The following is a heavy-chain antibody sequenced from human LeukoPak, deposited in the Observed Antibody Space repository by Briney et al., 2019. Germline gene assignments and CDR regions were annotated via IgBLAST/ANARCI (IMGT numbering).Heavy chain of an antibody. J-gene: IGHJ4*02. V-gene: IGHV3-23*01. CDR2: ISGSGNNT. D-gene: IGHD3-16*01. CDR1: GFTFSSYA. Sequence: GGSLRLSCAASGFTFSSYALGWVRQAPWKGLGWVSAISGSGNNTYYADSVKGRFTISRDNSKNTLYLQMNSLRAEDTAVYYCAKGLRGFDSWGQGTQVTVSS. CDR3: AKGLRGFDS.